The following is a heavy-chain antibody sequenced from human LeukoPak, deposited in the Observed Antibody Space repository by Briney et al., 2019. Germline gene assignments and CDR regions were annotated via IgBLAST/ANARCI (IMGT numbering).Heavy chain of an antibody. V-gene: IGHV1-69*06. D-gene: IGHD3-3*01. CDR2: IIPNIGTA. CDR3: SSGRDYDFWSGSLTLFDY. J-gene: IGHJ4*02. CDR1: GGTFTSYA. Sequence: SVKVSCKASGGTFTSYAISWVRQAPGQGLEWVGGIIPNIGTANYAQKFQGRVTITGDKSRSTAYMELSSLSSEDTAVSYCSSGRDYDFWSGSLTLFDYWGQGTLVTVSS.